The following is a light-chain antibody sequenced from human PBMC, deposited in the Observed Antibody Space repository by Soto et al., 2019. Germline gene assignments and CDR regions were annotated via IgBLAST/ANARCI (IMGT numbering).Light chain of an antibody. V-gene: IGKV3-15*01. CDR1: QSVSTN. Sequence: VMTHSPATLCVSPGEIASLSFRAIQSVSTNLAWYQQKPVQPPRLLIYFASTRATAVPARFTAGGSGTEFTLTISSLQSDDLAVYYCQQYDKWPRTFGQGTKVDIK. CDR2: FAS. J-gene: IGKJ1*01. CDR3: QQYDKWPRT.